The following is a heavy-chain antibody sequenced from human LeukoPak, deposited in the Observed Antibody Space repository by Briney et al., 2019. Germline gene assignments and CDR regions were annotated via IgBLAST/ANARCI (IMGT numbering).Heavy chain of an antibody. CDR3: ASGPVHNWFDP. CDR1: GGSISSGGYY. CDR2: VYYSGST. V-gene: IGHV4-30-4*08. Sequence: SETLSLTCTVSGGSISSGGYYWSWIRQHPGKGLEWIGYVYYSGSTYYNPSLKSRLTISIDTSKNQFSLKLNSVTAADTAVYYCASGPVHNWFDPWGQGTLVTVSS. J-gene: IGHJ5*02.